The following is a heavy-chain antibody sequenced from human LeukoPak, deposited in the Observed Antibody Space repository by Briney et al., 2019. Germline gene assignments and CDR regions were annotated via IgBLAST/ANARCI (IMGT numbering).Heavy chain of an antibody. D-gene: IGHD6-13*01. V-gene: IGHV4-61*02. J-gene: IGHJ4*02. CDR1: GGSISSGRYY. CDR3: ARDHGPIRWRPGYSSSWYAENCFDY. CDR2: SYTSGST. Sequence: SQTLSLTCTVSGGSISSGRYYWSWIRQPGGKGLEWIGRSYTSGSTNYNPSLKSRVTISVDTSKNQFSLKLSSVTAADTAVYYCARDHGPIRWRPGYSSSWYAENCFDYWGQGTLVTVSS.